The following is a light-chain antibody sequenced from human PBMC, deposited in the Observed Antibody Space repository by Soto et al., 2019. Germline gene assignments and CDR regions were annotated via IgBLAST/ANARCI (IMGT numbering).Light chain of an antibody. Sequence: EKVMTQSPATLSVSPGEEATLSCRASQSVSSNLAWYQQKPGQAPRLLIYGASTRATGIPARFSGSGSGTEFTLTISSLQSGDFAVYYCQQYNNWPQTFGQGTKVEI. CDR1: QSVSSN. V-gene: IGKV3-15*01. CDR3: QQYNNWPQT. CDR2: GAS. J-gene: IGKJ1*01.